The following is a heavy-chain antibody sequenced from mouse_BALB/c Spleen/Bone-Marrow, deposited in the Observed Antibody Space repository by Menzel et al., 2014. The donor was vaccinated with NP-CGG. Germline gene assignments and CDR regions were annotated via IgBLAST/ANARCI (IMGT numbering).Heavy chain of an antibody. D-gene: IGHD1-1*01. CDR2: IWAGGST. CDR1: GFSLTSYG. J-gene: IGHJ1*01. Sequence: VHLVESGPGLVAPSQSLSITCTVSGFSLTSYGVHWVRQPPGKGLEWLGVIWAGGSTNYNSALMSRLSISKDNSKSQVFLKLNSLQTDDSAMYYCARDPFYYGSPHWYFDVWGAGTTVTVSS. V-gene: IGHV2-9*02. CDR3: ARDPFYYGSPHWYFDV.